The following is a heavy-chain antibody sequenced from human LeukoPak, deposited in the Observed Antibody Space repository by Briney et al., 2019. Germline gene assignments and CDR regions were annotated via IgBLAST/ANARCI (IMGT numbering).Heavy chain of an antibody. CDR3: AKHYYDSSGYLDY. Sequence: SETLSLTCGVSGGSVSSTNWWTWIRQPPGKGLEWIGEVHLDGRTNFNPSLKSRLTMSVDLSENHVSLKLTSVTAADTAVYYCAKHYYDSSGYLDYWGQGTLVTVSS. CDR2: VHLDGRT. CDR1: GGSVSSTNW. J-gene: IGHJ4*02. D-gene: IGHD3-22*01. V-gene: IGHV4-4*02.